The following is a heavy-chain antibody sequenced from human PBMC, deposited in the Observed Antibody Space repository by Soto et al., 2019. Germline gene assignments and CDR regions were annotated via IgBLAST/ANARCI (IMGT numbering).Heavy chain of an antibody. D-gene: IGHD3-16*01. J-gene: IGHJ4*02. V-gene: IGHV3-21*01. CDR3: ARDWGHPLDY. Sequence: EVQLVESGGGLVKPGGSLRLSCAASGFTFSSYTMNWVRQAPGKGLEWVSSISSTSSYIYYADSVKGRFTISRDNAKNSLYLQMNSLRAEETAVYYCARDWGHPLDYWGQGTLVIVSS. CDR1: GFTFSSYT. CDR2: ISSTSSYI.